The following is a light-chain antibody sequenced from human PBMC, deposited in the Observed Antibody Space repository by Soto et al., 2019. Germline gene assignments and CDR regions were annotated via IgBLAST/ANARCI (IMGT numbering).Light chain of an antibody. CDR2: GAS. CDR3: QQYGSSQT. V-gene: IGKV3-20*01. J-gene: IGKJ1*01. CDR1: QSVSGSY. Sequence: EIVLTQSPGTLSLSPGERATLFCRASQSVSGSYLAWYQQKPGQAPRLLIFGASSRATGIPDRFSGSGSGTDFTLTISRLEPEDFAVYYCQQYGSSQTFGQGTKLEIK.